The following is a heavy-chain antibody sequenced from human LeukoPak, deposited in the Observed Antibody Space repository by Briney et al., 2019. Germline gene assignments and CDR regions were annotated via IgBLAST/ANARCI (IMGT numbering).Heavy chain of an antibody. Sequence: SETLSLTCSVSGSSISSDYYWGWVRQPPGKGLEWIGYIYTSGSTNYNPSFKSRVTISVVTSKNQFSLKLSSVTAADTAVYYCARLGLDCSSTSCYFVGFDYWGQGTLVTVSS. CDR2: IYTSGST. J-gene: IGHJ4*02. V-gene: IGHV4-38-2*02. D-gene: IGHD2-2*01. CDR1: GSSISSDYY. CDR3: ARLGLDCSSTSCYFVGFDY.